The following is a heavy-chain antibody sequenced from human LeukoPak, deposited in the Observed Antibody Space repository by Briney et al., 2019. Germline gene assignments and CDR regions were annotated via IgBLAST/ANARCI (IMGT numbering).Heavy chain of an antibody. V-gene: IGHV1-24*01. CDR1: GYTLTELS. J-gene: IGHJ3*02. D-gene: IGHD3-22*01. Sequence: ASVKVSCKVSGYTLTELSMHWVRQAPGKGLEWMGGFDPEDGETIYAQKSQGRVTMTEDTSTDTAYMELSSLRSEDTAVYYCATPKYYYDSSGLGAFDIWGQGTMVTVSS. CDR3: ATPKYYYDSSGLGAFDI. CDR2: FDPEDGET.